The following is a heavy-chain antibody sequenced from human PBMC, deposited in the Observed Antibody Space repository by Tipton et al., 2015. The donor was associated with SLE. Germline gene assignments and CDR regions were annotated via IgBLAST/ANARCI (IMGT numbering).Heavy chain of an antibody. V-gene: IGHV4-39*07. CDR3: ARGVAAAGYYFDY. CDR1: GGSISSSSYY. D-gene: IGHD6-13*01. CDR2: INHSGST. Sequence: TLSLTCTVSGGSISSSSYYWGWIRQPPGKGLEWIGEINHSGSTNYNPSLKSRVTISVDTSKNQFSLKLSSVTAADTAVYYCARGVAAAGYYFDYWGQGTLVTVSS. J-gene: IGHJ4*02.